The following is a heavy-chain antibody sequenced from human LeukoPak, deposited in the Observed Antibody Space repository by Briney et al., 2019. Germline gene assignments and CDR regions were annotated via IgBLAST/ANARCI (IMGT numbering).Heavy chain of an antibody. J-gene: IGHJ5*02. CDR1: AYTFTGYY. CDR3: VRGGYCSGSTCLYGDNLFDP. Sequence: ASVKVSCKASAYTFTGYYLHWVRQAPGQGLEWMGWISTYIGNTNYAQKLQGRVTLTTDTSTSTAYMELRSLKSDDTAFYYCVRGGYCSGSTCLYGDNLFDPWGQGTLVAVSS. CDR2: ISTYIGNT. V-gene: IGHV1-18*04. D-gene: IGHD2-2*01.